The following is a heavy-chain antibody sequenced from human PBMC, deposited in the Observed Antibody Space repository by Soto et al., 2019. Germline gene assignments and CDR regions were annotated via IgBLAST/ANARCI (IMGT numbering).Heavy chain of an antibody. CDR1: GFSLTTSGVG. CDR3: AHGSGWLFDY. J-gene: IGHJ4*02. D-gene: IGHD6-19*01. Sequence: QITLKESGPTLVKPTQTLTLTCTFSGFSLTTSGVGVGWIRPPPGKALEWLALLYWDDDNKYSPSLRNRLTLTQDTSKNQVVLTMTHKDPVDTATYYCAHGSGWLFDYWGQGTLVTVSS. CDR2: LYWDDDN. V-gene: IGHV2-5*02.